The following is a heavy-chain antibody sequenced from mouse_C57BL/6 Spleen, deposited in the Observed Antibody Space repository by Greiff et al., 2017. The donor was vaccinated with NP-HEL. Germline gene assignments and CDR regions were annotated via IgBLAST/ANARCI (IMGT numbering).Heavy chain of an antibody. CDR1: GFNIKDDY. J-gene: IGHJ4*01. CDR3: TTGYAMDY. Sequence: VHVKQSGAELVRPGASVKLSSTASGFNIKDDYMHWVKQRPEQGLEWIGWIDPENGDTEYASKFQGKATITADTSSNTAYLQLSSLTSEDTAVYYCTTGYAMDYWGQGTSVTVSS. CDR2: IDPENGDT. V-gene: IGHV14-4*01.